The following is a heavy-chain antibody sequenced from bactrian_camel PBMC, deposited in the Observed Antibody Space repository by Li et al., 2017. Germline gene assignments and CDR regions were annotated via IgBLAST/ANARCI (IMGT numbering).Heavy chain of an antibody. CDR3: AATEDGSCARDVDCGLATGGSEYSY. CDR2: LDSDGRI. V-gene: IGHV3S9*01. D-gene: IGHD1*01. CDR1: VSSANDYC. J-gene: IGHJ4*01. Sequence: HVQLVESGGGSVQAGGSLRLSCAVSVSSANDYCLGWFRQASGKEREWVGSLDSDGRINYADSVKGRFTISRDNAKNTMYLQMNSLKTEDTATYYCAATEDGSCARDVDCGLATGGSEYSYWGQGTQVTVS.